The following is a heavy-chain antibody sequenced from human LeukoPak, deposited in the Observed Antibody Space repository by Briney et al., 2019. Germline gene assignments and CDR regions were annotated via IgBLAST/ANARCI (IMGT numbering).Heavy chain of an antibody. CDR1: GFTFSSYW. J-gene: IGHJ3*01. CDR3: VRATAAFDL. V-gene: IGHV3-74*01. Sequence: GGSLRLSCASSGFTFSSYWMHWVRQAPGKGLKWVSRVNNDGSATTYADSVKGRFTISRDNAKNTLYLQMNSLRADDTAVYYCVRATAAFDLWGQGTMVTVYS. D-gene: IGHD5-18*01. CDR2: VNNDGSAT.